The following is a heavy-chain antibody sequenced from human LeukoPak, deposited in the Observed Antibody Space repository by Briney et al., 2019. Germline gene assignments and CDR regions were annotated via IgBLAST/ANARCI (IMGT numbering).Heavy chain of an antibody. J-gene: IGHJ4*02. CDR2: INPSRGSA. V-gene: IGHV1-46*01. CDR1: GYSFTTYY. CDR3: AREGEWELEVIGGY. D-gene: IGHD1-26*01. Sequence: ASVTLSSKASGYSFTTYYMHWVRQAPGQGLEWMGIINPSRGSATYAQKFQGRVTITRDTSTTTVYMELSSLRSEDTAVYYCAREGEWELEVIGGYWGQ.